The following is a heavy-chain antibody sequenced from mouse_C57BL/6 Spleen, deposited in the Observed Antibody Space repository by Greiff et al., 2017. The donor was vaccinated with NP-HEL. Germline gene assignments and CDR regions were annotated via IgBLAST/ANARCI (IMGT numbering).Heavy chain of an antibody. D-gene: IGHD2-2*01. CDR2: IHPNSGGT. V-gene: IGHV1-72*01. CDR3: ARWLGSFYAMDY. CDR1: GYTFTSYW. J-gene: IGHJ4*01. Sequence: VQLQQPGAELVKPGASVKLSCKASGYTFTSYWMHFLTQRPGRGLEWIRRIHPNSGGTKYNEKFKSKATLTVDKPSSTAYMQLSSLTSEDSAVYYCARWLGSFYAMDYWGQGTSVTVSS.